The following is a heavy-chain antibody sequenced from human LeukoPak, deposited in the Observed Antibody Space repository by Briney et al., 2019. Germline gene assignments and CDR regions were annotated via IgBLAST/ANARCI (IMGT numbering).Heavy chain of an antibody. D-gene: IGHD5-18*01. Sequence: GGSLRLSCAASGFTFSDYYMSWIRQAPGKGLEWVSYISSSSSYIYYADSVKGRFTISRDNAKNSLYLQMNSLRAEDTAVYYCARDRLVRGYSYGFDYWGQGTLVTVSS. CDR3: ARDRLVRGYSYGFDY. CDR1: GFTFSDYY. CDR2: ISSSSSYI. J-gene: IGHJ4*02. V-gene: IGHV3-11*06.